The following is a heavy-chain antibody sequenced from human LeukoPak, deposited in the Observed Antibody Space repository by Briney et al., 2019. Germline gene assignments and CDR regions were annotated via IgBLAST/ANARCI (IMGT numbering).Heavy chain of an antibody. CDR1: GFTFRSYA. CDR3: SKDHTGGDYRVRSEGY. Sequence: PGGSLRPSCAASGFTFRSYAMTWVRQAPGKGLEWVSTINYGGTFYAESVKGRFTISRDNSKNTLYLQMNSLRAEDTAVYYCSKDHTGGDYRVRSEGYWGQGALVTVTS. J-gene: IGHJ4*02. V-gene: IGHV3-23*01. CDR2: INYGGT. D-gene: IGHD3-10*01.